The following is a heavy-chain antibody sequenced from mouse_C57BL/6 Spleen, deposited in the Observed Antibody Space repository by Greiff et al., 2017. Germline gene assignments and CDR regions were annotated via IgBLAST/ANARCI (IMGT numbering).Heavy chain of an antibody. J-gene: IGHJ3*01. Sequence: VQLQQSGAELVRPGASVTLSCKASGYTFTDYEMHWVKQTPVHGLEWIGAIDPETGGTAYNQKFKGKAILTADKSSSTAYMELRSLTSEDSAVYYCTRMWLRRSSFAYWGQGTLVTVSA. D-gene: IGHD2-2*01. CDR1: GYTFTDYE. V-gene: IGHV1-15*01. CDR3: TRMWLRRSSFAY. CDR2: IDPETGGT.